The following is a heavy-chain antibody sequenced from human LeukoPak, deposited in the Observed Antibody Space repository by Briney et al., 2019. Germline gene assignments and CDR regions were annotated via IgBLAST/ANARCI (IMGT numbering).Heavy chain of an antibody. Sequence: GASVKVSCKASGGTFSSYAISWVRQAPGQGREWRGGIIPIFGTANYAQKFQGRVTITTDESTSTAYMELSSLRSEDTAVYYCARGRIAAHPGYYYYYYMDVWGKGTTVTVSS. CDR2: IIPIFGTA. CDR1: GGTFSSYA. J-gene: IGHJ6*03. D-gene: IGHD6-6*01. CDR3: ARGRIAAHPGYYYYYYMDV. V-gene: IGHV1-69*05.